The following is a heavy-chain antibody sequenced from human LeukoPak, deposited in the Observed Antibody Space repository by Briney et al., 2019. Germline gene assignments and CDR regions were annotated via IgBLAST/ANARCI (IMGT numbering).Heavy chain of an antibody. Sequence: GGSLRLSCTTSGFNFRAYWMAWVRQAPGKGLEWVANIKQDGSEKYYVDSVKGRFTISRDNAKNSLYLQMNSLRAEDTAVYYCAKAAGYYFVDYWGQGTLVTVSS. CDR3: AKAAGYYFVDY. CDR2: IKQDGSEK. J-gene: IGHJ4*02. V-gene: IGHV3-7*01. CDR1: GFNFRAYW. D-gene: IGHD3-22*01.